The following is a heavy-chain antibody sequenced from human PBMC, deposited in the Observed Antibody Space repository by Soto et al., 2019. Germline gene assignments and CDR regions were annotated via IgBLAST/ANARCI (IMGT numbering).Heavy chain of an antibody. J-gene: IGHJ5*02. CDR2: TIPIFGTA. Sequence: GASVKVSCKASGGTFSSYAISWVRQAPGQGLEWMGGTIPIFGTANYAQKFQGRVTITADESTSTAYMELSSLRSEDTAVYYCARESVVTGNWFDPWGQGTLVTVSS. D-gene: IGHD2-15*01. CDR1: GGTFSSYA. V-gene: IGHV1-69*13. CDR3: ARESVVTGNWFDP.